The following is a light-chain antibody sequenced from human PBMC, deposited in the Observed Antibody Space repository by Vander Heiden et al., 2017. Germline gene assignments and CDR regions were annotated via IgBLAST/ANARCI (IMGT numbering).Light chain of an antibody. CDR1: SPNIGAPYD. CDR2: GND. CDR3: QSYDSSLSAWV. Sequence: QSVLTQSPSVPRPPGQRVTISCTRHSPNIGAPYDVHWYQQLPGTAPKLLIYGNDNRPSGVPDRFSGSKSDTSASLAITGLQAEDEADYFCQSYDSSLSAWVFGGGTKLTVL. J-gene: IGLJ3*02. V-gene: IGLV1-40*01.